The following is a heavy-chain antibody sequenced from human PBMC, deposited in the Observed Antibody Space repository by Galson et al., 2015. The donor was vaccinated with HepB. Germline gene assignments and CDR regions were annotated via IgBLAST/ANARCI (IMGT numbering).Heavy chain of an antibody. Sequence: SLRLSCAASGFTFEDYAMHWVRQVPGKGLEWVSGISWNSDFTGYADSVRGQFTISRDNAKYSLYLQMNSLRAEDTALYYCAQDLTYYYGSGSYFVGMDVWGQGTTVTVSS. CDR2: ISWNSDFT. CDR3: AQDLTYYYGSGSYFVGMDV. CDR1: GFTFEDYA. D-gene: IGHD3-10*01. V-gene: IGHV3-9*01. J-gene: IGHJ6*02.